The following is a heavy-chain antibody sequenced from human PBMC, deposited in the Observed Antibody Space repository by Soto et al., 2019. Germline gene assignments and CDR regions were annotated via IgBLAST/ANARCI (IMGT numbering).Heavy chain of an antibody. V-gene: IGHV3-30-3*01. D-gene: IGHD5-18*01. CDR3: ARDLVRYRYVGYYYGMDV. CDR1: GFTFSSYA. J-gene: IGHJ6*02. CDR2: ISYDGSNK. Sequence: GGSLRLSCAASGFTFSSYAMHWVRQAPGKGLEWVAVISYDGSNKYYADSVKGRFTISRDNSKNTLYLQMNSLRAEDTAVYYCARDLVRYRYVGYYYGMDVWGQGTTVTVYS.